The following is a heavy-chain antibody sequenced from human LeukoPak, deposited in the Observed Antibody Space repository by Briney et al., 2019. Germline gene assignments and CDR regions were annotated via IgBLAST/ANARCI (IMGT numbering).Heavy chain of an antibody. D-gene: IGHD2-8*01. CDR3: ARHNGWFDY. V-gene: IGHV3-66*04. CDR2: IYRGGRTEYA. Sequence: GGSLRLSCAASGFSVSSNYMSWVRQAPGKGLEWVSVIYRGGRTEYAEYADSVKGRFTISRDNSKNTLYLQMNSLRGDDTGIYYCARHNGWFDYWGQGTLVTVSS. CDR1: GFSVSSNY. J-gene: IGHJ5*01.